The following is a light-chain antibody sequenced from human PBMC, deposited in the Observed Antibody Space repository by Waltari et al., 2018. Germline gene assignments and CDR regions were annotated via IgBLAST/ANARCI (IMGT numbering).Light chain of an antibody. J-gene: IGKJ1*01. Sequence: IQMTQSPTSVSASVGDRVTITCLMSQGISTYLAWYQQKPGRAPDLLIYGASILHSGVPSRFSGSGSGTDFTLTISSLQSEDVATYYCQHYYNFPWTFGQGTKVEIK. CDR2: GAS. V-gene: IGKV1D-8*02. CDR3: QHYYNFPWT. CDR1: QGISTY.